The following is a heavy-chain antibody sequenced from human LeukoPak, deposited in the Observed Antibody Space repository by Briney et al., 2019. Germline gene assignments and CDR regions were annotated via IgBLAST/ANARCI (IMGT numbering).Heavy chain of an antibody. V-gene: IGHV4-4*09. J-gene: IGHJ5*02. CDR3: ARVRGSKALQWELLFWFDP. CDR2: IYTSGGT. CDR1: GGSISSYY. Sequence: SETLSLTCTVSGGSISSYYWSWVRQPPGKGLEWIGYIYTSGGTYYNPSLKGRVTISVDTSKNQFSLKLSSVTAADTAVYYCARVRGSKALQWELLFWFDPWGQGTLVTVSS. D-gene: IGHD1-26*01.